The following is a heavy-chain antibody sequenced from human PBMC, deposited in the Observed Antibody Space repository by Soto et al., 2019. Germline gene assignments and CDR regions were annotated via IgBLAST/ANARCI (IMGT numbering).Heavy chain of an antibody. J-gene: IGHJ3*02. CDR3: ARGEATTNPWAFDI. V-gene: IGHV1-18*04. D-gene: IGHD1-1*01. CDR1: GYTFTSYG. CDR2: ISAYNGNT. Sequence: ASVKVSCKASGYTFTSYGISWVRQAPGQGLEWMGWISAYNGNTNYAQKLQGRVTMTTDTSTSTAYMELRSLRSDDTAVNYCARGEATTNPWAFDIWGQGTMVTVSS.